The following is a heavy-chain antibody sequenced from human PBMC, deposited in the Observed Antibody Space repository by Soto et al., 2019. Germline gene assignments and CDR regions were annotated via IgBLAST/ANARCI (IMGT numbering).Heavy chain of an antibody. CDR2: IYYSGST. CDR1: GGSISSSSYY. Sequence: SQTLSLTCTVSGGSISSSSYYWGWIRQPPGKGLEWIGYIYYSGSTYYNPSLKSRVTISVDTSKNQFPLKLTSVTAADTAVYYCARGLNIVGRNYYYGMDVWGQGTTVTVSS. D-gene: IGHD2-15*01. J-gene: IGHJ6*02. V-gene: IGHV4-31*03. CDR3: ARGLNIVGRNYYYGMDV.